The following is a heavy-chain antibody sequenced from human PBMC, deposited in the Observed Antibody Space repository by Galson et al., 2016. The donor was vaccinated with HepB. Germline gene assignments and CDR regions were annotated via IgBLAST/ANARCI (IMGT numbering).Heavy chain of an antibody. Sequence: SVKVSCKASRYTFTTYWMHWVRQAPGQGLEWVGVINPSGGGTSYAQKFQGRVSMTSDTSTRTVYMQLISLRSEDTAGYYCARPFYGEYYYFDYWGQGTLVIVSS. J-gene: IGHJ4*02. V-gene: IGHV1-46*01. CDR1: RYTFTTYW. D-gene: IGHD4-17*01. CDR2: INPSGGGT. CDR3: ARPFYGEYYYFDY.